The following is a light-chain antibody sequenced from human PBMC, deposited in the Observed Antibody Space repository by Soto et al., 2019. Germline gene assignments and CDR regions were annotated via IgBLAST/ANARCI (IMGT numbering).Light chain of an antibody. CDR2: DVS. Sequence: QSALTQPASVSGSPGQSITISCTGTSSDIGGYNYVSWYRQHPGKAPKLIIYDVSDRPSGVSNRFSGSKSGNTASLTISGIQADDEADYYCSSYTDSSTLIIFGGGTKLTVL. CDR1: SSDIGGYNY. V-gene: IGLV2-14*01. J-gene: IGLJ2*01. CDR3: SSYTDSSTLII.